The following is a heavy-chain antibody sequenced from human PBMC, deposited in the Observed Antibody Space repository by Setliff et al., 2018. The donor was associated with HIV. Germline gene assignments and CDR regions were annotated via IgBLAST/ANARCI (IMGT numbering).Heavy chain of an antibody. CDR2: IIPIFNTA. CDR3: ARGSGGYCSGGSCYFGFGLAL. J-gene: IGHJ6*02. V-gene: IGHV1-69*13. D-gene: IGHD2-15*01. Sequence: ASVKVSCKASGGTFSSYSITWVRQAPGQGLERMGGIIPIFNTANYAQKFQGRVTITADESTSTAYMELSSLGSEDTAVYYCARGSGGYCSGGSCYFGFGLALWGQGTTVTVSS. CDR1: GGTFSSYS.